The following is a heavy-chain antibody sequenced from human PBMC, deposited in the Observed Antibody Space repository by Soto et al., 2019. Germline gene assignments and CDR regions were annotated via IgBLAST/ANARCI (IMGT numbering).Heavy chain of an antibody. CDR2: INAGNGNT. J-gene: IGHJ3*02. CDR3: ARRPPRGQVAYYGDYVTGWAFDI. V-gene: IGHV1-3*01. CDR1: GYTFTSYA. D-gene: IGHD4-17*01. Sequence: ASVKVSCKASGYTFTSYAMHWVRQAPGQRLEWMGWINAGNGNTKYSQKFQGRVTITRDTSASTAYMELGSLRSEDTAVYYCARRPPRGQVAYYGDYVTGWAFDIWGQGTMVTVSS.